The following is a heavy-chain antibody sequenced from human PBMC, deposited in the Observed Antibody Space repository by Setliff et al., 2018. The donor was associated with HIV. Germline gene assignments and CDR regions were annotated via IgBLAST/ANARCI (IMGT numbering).Heavy chain of an antibody. Sequence: PSETLSLTCTVSGGSISSSSYYWGWIRQPPGKGLEWIGSIYYSGSTYYNPSLKSRVTISVDTSTNQFSLKLSTVTAADTAVYYCARRTSYSGGLYYYYYYMDVWGKGTTVTVSS. CDR3: ARRTSYSGGLYYYYYYMDV. D-gene: IGHD1-26*01. V-gene: IGHV4-39*01. J-gene: IGHJ6*03. CDR2: IYYSGST. CDR1: GGSISSSSYY.